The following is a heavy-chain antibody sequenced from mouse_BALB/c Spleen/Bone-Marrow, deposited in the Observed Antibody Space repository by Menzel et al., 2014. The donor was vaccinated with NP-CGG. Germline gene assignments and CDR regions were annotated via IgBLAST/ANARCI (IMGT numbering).Heavy chain of an antibody. CDR2: ISRGSSTI. Sequence: EVKVVESGGGLVQPGGSRKLSCAASGFTFGSFGMHWVRQAPEKGLEWVAYISRGSSTIYYADTVMGRFTISRDNPKNTLFLQMTSLRSEDTAMYYCARSGSSSGYFDYWGQGTTLTVSS. D-gene: IGHD1-1*01. V-gene: IGHV5-17*02. CDR1: GFTFGSFG. CDR3: ARSGSSSGYFDY. J-gene: IGHJ2*01.